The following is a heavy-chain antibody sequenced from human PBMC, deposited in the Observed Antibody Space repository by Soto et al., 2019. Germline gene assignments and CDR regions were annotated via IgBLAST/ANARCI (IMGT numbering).Heavy chain of an antibody. V-gene: IGHV2-5*01. CDR3: AYRPSGWYLFDS. D-gene: IGHD6-19*01. CDR1: GFSLSTSGLG. Sequence: QITLKESGPTLVRPTQTLTLTCTFSGFSLSTSGLGVGWIRQPPGKALEWLALIYWNDDKRYSPSLKARLTITTDTSKNQVVLTMTNMDPVDKATYSCAYRPSGWYLFDSWGQVTLVTVSS. CDR2: IYWNDDK. J-gene: IGHJ4*02.